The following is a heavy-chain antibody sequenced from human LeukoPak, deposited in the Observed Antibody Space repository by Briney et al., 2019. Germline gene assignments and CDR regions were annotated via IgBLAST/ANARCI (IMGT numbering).Heavy chain of an antibody. J-gene: IGHJ4*02. CDR1: GFTFSSYG. Sequence: GSLRLSGAASGFTFSSYGMHWVRQAPGKGLEWVAVISYDESNKYYADSVKGRFTISRDNSKNTLYLQMNSLRAEDTAVYYCAKDFGGAIDYWGQGTLVTVSS. D-gene: IGHD1-26*01. CDR3: AKDFGGAIDY. V-gene: IGHV3-30*18. CDR2: ISYDESNK.